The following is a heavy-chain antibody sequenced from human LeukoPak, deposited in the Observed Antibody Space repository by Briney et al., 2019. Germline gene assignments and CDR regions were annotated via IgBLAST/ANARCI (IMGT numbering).Heavy chain of an antibody. CDR3: ARWDSGNYYGIGN. CDR1: GFTLSIYW. J-gene: IGHJ4*02. V-gene: IGHV3-7*01. CDR2: IKQDGSEE. Sequence: GGSLRLSCSVSGFTLSIYWMSWVRQAPGKGREWVANIKQDGSEEYYADSVKGRFTISRDNARNSLYLQMNSLRAEDTALYYCARWDSGNYYGIGNWGQGTLGTVSS. D-gene: IGHD1-26*01.